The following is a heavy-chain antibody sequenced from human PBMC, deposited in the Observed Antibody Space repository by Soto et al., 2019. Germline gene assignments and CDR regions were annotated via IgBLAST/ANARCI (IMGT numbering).Heavy chain of an antibody. Sequence: PGESLKISCKGSGYSFTSYWIGWVRQMPGKGLEWMGIIYPGDSDTRYSPSFQGQVTISADKSTSTAYLQWSSLKASDTAMYYCARGRPGGYSSSWYRNYYYYGMDVWGQGTTVTVSS. CDR3: ARGRPGGYSSSWYRNYYYYGMDV. V-gene: IGHV5-51*01. CDR1: GYSFTSYW. D-gene: IGHD6-13*01. CDR2: IYPGDSDT. J-gene: IGHJ6*02.